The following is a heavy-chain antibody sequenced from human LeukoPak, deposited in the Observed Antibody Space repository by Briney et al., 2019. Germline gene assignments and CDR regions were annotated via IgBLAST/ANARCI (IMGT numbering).Heavy chain of an antibody. Sequence: GGSLRLSCAASGFTFSRYWMAWVRHPPARGLEWVANIKEDGRDKIFTDSVKGRFTMTRDNGKNSLYLQMNSLTVEDTAVDYCARDVVGALDFWGQGTLVTVSS. CDR2: IKEDGRDK. D-gene: IGHD3-22*01. V-gene: IGHV3-7*01. CDR1: GFTFSRYW. J-gene: IGHJ4*02. CDR3: ARDVVGALDF.